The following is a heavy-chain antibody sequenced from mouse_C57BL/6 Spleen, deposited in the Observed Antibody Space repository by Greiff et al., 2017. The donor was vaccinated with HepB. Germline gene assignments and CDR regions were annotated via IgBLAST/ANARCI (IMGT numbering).Heavy chain of an antibody. J-gene: IGHJ3*01. V-gene: IGHV3-6*01. Sequence: EVKLMESGPGLVKPSQSLSLTCSVTGYSITSGYYWNWIRQFPGNKLEWMGYISYDGSNNYNPSLKNRISITRDTSKNQFFLKLNSVTTEDTATYDCASRGDIYYDYDEGFAYWGQGTLVTVSA. CDR1: GYSITSGYY. CDR3: ASRGDIYYDYDEGFAY. D-gene: IGHD2-4*01. CDR2: ISYDGSN.